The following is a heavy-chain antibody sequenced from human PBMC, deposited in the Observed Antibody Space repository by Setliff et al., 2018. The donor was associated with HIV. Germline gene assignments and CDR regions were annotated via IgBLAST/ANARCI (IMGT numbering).Heavy chain of an antibody. CDR3: ARCSSGYYWGSKYYYYGMDV. CDR2: IIPMLTTA. J-gene: IGHJ6*02. V-gene: IGHV1-69*13. D-gene: IGHD3-22*01. Sequence: GASVKVSFKASGGTFSTYAFIWVRQAPGLGLEWMGGIIPMLTTANYAQNFQGRVTITADESTGTAYMELSSLRSEDTATYYCARCSSGYYWGSKYYYYGMDVWGQGTTVTVSS. CDR1: GGTFSTYA.